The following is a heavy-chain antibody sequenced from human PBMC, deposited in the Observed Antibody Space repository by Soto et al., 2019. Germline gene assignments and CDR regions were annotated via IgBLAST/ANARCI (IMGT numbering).Heavy chain of an antibody. CDR1: GGSISSSNW. D-gene: IGHD3-3*01. Sequence: SETLSLTCAVSGGSISSSNWWSWVRQPPGKGLEWIGEIYHSGSTNYNPSLKSRVTISVDKSKNQFSLKLSSVTAADTAVYYCASTRARTIFGVVIWYYFDYWGQGTLVTVSS. CDR3: ASTRARTIFGVVIWYYFDY. J-gene: IGHJ4*02. V-gene: IGHV4-4*02. CDR2: IYHSGST.